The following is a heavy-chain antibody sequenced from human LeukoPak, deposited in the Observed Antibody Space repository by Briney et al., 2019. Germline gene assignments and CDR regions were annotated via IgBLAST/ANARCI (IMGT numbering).Heavy chain of an antibody. CDR1: RFTFSDYY. CDR2: ISSSGSTI. Sequence: PGGSLRLSCAASRFTFSDYYMSWIRQAPGKGLEWVSYISSSGSTIYYADSVKGRFTISRDNAKNSLYLQMNSLRAEDTAVYYCARDVSGGSAALDYWGQGTLVTVSS. CDR3: ARDVSGGSAALDY. J-gene: IGHJ4*02. V-gene: IGHV3-11*04. D-gene: IGHD2-15*01.